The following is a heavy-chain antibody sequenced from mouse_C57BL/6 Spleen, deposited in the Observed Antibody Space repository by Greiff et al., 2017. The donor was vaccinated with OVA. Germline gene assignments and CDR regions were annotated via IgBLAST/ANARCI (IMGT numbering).Heavy chain of an antibody. CDR3: AEGDGYDGYFDV. CDR1: GYTFTDYY. V-gene: IGHV1-26*01. D-gene: IGHD2-2*01. CDR2: INPNNGGT. Sequence: EVQLQQSGPELVKPGASVKISCKASGYTFTDYYMNWVKQSHGKSLEWIGDINPNNGGTSYNQKFKGKATLTVDKSSSTAYMELRSLTSEDSAVYYCAEGDGYDGYFDVWGTGTTVTVSS. J-gene: IGHJ1*03.